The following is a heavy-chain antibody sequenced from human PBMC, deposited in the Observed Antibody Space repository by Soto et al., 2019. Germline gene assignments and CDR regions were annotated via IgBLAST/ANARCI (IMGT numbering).Heavy chain of an antibody. V-gene: IGHV4-30-4*01. CDR1: GGSIRSDDSY. Sequence: SETLSLTCTVSGGSIRSDDSYWSWIRQPPGKGLEWIGYMYYSGSTYYNPSLKSRVTISQDTSKDQFSLNLSSVTAADTAVYYCARTRYSDRSVSDYWGPGTLVTVSS. CDR2: MYYSGST. D-gene: IGHD3-22*01. CDR3: ARTRYSDRSVSDY. J-gene: IGHJ4*02.